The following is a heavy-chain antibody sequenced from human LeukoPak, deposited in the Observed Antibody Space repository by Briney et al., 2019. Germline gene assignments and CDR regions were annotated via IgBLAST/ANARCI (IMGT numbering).Heavy chain of an antibody. CDR3: ARDPPRDWGVTVTLKY. CDR2: IIPILGIA. CDR1: GGTFSSYA. J-gene: IGHJ4*02. D-gene: IGHD4-11*01. V-gene: IGHV1-69*10. Sequence: ASVKVSCKASGGTFSSYAISWVRQAPGQGLEWMGGIIPILGIANYAQKFQGRVTITADKSTSTAYMELSSLRSEDTAVYYCARDPPRDWGVTVTLKYWGQGTLVTVSS.